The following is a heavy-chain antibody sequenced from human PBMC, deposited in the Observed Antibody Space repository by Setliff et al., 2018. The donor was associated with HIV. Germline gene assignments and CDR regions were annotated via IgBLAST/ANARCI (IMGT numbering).Heavy chain of an antibody. Sequence: KPSETLSLTCTVSGGSMTTHFWSWIRQPPGKGLEWIGSVYYSGSTNYNPSLRSRVTISLDTSENQFSLNLNSVTAADTAVYYCARGISEGFFLERASEHWSQGTLVTVSS. CDR3: ARGISEGFFLERASEH. D-gene: IGHD3-3*01. J-gene: IGHJ1*01. CDR1: GGSMTTHF. CDR2: VYYSGST. V-gene: IGHV4-59*11.